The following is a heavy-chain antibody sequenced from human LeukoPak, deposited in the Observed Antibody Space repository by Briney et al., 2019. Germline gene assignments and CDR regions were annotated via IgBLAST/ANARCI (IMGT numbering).Heavy chain of an antibody. V-gene: IGHV4-59*01. CDR3: ARVVVAVPAAMVRPYYYMDV. D-gene: IGHD2-2*01. CDR2: IYYSGST. Sequence: SETLSLTCTVSGGSISSYYWSWIRQPPGKGLEWIGYIYYSGSTNYNPSLKSRVTISVDTSKNQFSLKLSSVTAADTAVYYCARVVVAVPAAMVRPYYYMDVWGKGTTVTVSS. CDR1: GGSISSYY. J-gene: IGHJ6*03.